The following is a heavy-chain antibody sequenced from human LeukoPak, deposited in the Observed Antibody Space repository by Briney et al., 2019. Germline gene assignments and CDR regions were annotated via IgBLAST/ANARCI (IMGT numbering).Heavy chain of an antibody. V-gene: IGHV3-48*01. CDR1: GFTFSSYT. CDR2: ISISSTTI. J-gene: IGHJ4*02. D-gene: IGHD3-22*01. Sequence: AGGSLRLSCAASGFTFSSYTMKWVRQAPGKGLEWVSYISISSTTIYYADSVKGRFTISRDNSKNTLYLQMNSLRAEDTAVYYCAKGGYYYDSSGSDYWGQGTLVSVSS. CDR3: AKGGYYYDSSGSDY.